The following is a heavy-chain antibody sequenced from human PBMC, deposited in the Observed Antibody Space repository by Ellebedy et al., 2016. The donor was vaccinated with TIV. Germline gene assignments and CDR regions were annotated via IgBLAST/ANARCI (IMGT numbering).Heavy chain of an antibody. J-gene: IGHJ3*02. CDR3: ASPGGNDAFDI. Sequence: AASVKVSCKASGGTFSSYAISWVRQAPGQGLEWMGRIIPILGIANYAQKFQGRVTITADKSTSTAYMELSSLRSEDTAVYYCASPGGNDAFDIWGQGTMVTVSS. CDR1: GGTFSSYA. D-gene: IGHD4-23*01. V-gene: IGHV1-69*04. CDR2: IIPILGIA.